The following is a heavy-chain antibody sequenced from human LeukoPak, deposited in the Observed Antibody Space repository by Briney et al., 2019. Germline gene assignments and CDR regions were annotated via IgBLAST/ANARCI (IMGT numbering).Heavy chain of an antibody. V-gene: IGHV1-69*06. CDR3: ARVAGSGYYSALSY. J-gene: IGHJ4*02. CDR1: GGTFSSYA. Sequence: SVTVSCKASGGTFSSYAISWVRQVPGQGLEWMGGIIPIFGTANYAQKFQGRVTITADKSTSTAYMELSSLRSEDTAVYYCARVAGSGYYSALSYWGQGTLVTVSS. CDR2: IIPIFGTA. D-gene: IGHD3-22*01.